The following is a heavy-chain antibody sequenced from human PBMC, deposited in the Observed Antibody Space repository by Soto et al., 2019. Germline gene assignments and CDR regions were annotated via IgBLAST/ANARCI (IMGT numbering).Heavy chain of an antibody. Sequence: GGSLRLSCAASGFTFSTYWMSWVRQAPGKGLEWVANIKHDGSEKYYVDSVKGRFTISRDNAKNSLFLQMSSLRAEDTAVYYCARERALAYWGQGALVTVSS. CDR3: ARERALAY. J-gene: IGHJ4*02. D-gene: IGHD3-3*02. V-gene: IGHV3-7*05. CDR1: GFTFSTYW. CDR2: IKHDGSEK.